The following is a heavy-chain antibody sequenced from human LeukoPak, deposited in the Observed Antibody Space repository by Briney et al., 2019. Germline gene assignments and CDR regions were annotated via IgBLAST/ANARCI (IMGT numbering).Heavy chain of an antibody. J-gene: IGHJ3*02. V-gene: IGHV4-38-2*02. Sequence: SETLSLTCTVSGYSISSGYYWGWIRQPPGKGLEWIGSIYHSGRTFYNPSLKSRVTISVDTSKNQFSLKLSSVTAADTAVYYCAREVGSSWLTDAFDIWGQGTMVTVSS. CDR3: AREVGSSWLTDAFDI. CDR1: GYSISSGYY. CDR2: IYHSGRT. D-gene: IGHD6-13*01.